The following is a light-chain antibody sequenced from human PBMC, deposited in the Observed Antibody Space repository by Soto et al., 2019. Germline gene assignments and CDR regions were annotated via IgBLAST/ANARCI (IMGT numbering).Light chain of an antibody. CDR2: WPS. CDR1: QSVLHRSDNKDF. J-gene: IGKJ1*01. Sequence: DNVLTQSPDSLAVSLGERATINCKSSQSVLHRSDNKDFFTWYQQQPGQPPKLLMYWPSTRASRVPDRFSGSGSGTDFTLTISSLQAEDVAVYYCQQYYYTPWTFGQGTKVDIK. CDR3: QQYYYTPWT. V-gene: IGKV4-1*01.